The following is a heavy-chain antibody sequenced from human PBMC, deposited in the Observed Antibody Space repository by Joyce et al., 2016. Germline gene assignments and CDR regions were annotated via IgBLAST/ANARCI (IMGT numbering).Heavy chain of an antibody. J-gene: IGHJ3*01. CDR2: IKQDGSAV. CDR1: GFTFSGNS. CDR3: ARGKAFDV. V-gene: IGHV3-7*01. Sequence: EVQLVESGGGLVQPGGSLRLSCAASGFTFSGNSMSWLRQAPGGGLEWVANIKQDGSAVYYLDSVKGRFTVSRDNARSLVHLQMVSLRVEDTALYYCARGKAFDVWGQRTMVTVSS.